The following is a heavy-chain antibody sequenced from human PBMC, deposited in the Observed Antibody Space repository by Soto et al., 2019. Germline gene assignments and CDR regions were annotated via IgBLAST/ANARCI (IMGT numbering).Heavy chain of an antibody. CDR2: IGPESGAT. CDR3: GRGRSGQIVVFY. Sequence: ASVKVSCKASGYTFTGHYIHWVRQAPEQGLEWMGEIGPESGATRYAQRFQGRVTMTRDMSITTVYMELNNLSPDDTAVYYCGRGRSGQIVVFYWGQGTPVTVSS. J-gene: IGHJ4*02. CDR1: GYTFTGHY. D-gene: IGHD1-26*01. V-gene: IGHV1-2*02.